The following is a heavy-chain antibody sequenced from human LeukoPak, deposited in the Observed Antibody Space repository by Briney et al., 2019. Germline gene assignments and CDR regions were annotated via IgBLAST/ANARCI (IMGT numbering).Heavy chain of an antibody. J-gene: IGHJ4*02. V-gene: IGHV3-30*04. D-gene: IGHD1-26*01. CDR3: AISGGYWAWAH. CDR2: ISYDGSNE. CDR1: GFTFSGYV. Sequence: GGSLRLSCAASGFTFSGYVMHWVRQAPGKGLEWVAIISYDGSNEYYADSVKGRFTISRDNSKNTLYLQMNSLRAEDTAVYYCAISGGYWAWAHWGQGTLVTVSS.